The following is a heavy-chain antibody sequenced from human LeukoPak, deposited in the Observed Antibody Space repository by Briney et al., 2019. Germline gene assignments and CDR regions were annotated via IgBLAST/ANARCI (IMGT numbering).Heavy chain of an antibody. CDR1: GFTVSSNY. V-gene: IGHV3-53*01. CDR2: IYSGGST. CDR3: AREAIYDSSGYGYYYCGMDV. D-gene: IGHD3-22*01. J-gene: IGHJ6*02. Sequence: PGGSLRLSCAASGFTVSSNYMSWVRQAPGKGLEWASVIYSGGSTYYADSVKGRFTISRDNSKNTLYLQMNSLRAEDTAVYYCAREAIYDSSGYGYYYCGMDVWGQGTTVTVSS.